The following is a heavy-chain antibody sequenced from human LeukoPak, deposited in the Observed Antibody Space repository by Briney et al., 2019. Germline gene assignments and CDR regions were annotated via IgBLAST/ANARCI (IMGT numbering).Heavy chain of an antibody. Sequence: ASETLSLTCAVYGGSFSGYYWSWIRQPPGKGLEWIGEINHSGSTNYNPSLKSRVTIPVDTSKNQFSLKLSSVTAADTAVYYCARGRRAVAVFDYWGQGTLVTVSS. D-gene: IGHD6-19*01. J-gene: IGHJ4*02. V-gene: IGHV4-34*01. CDR1: GGSFSGYY. CDR2: INHSGST. CDR3: ARGRRAVAVFDY.